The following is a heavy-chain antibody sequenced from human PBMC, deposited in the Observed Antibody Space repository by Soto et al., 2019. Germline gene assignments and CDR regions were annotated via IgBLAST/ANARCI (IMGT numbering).Heavy chain of an antibody. CDR1: GGSISSYY. CDR3: ARDPPRDYYGSGSYSNWFDP. Sequence: PSETLSLTCTVSGGSISSYYWSWIRQPAGKGLEWIGRIYTSGSTNYNPSLKSRVTMSVDTSKNQFSLKLSSVTAADTAVYYCARDPPRDYYGSGSYSNWFDPWGQGTLVTVS. J-gene: IGHJ5*02. V-gene: IGHV4-4*07. CDR2: IYTSGST. D-gene: IGHD3-10*01.